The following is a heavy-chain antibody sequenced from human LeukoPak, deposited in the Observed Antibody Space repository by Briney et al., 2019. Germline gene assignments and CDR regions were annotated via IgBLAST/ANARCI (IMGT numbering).Heavy chain of an antibody. CDR3: ARGVPAAGAKWFDP. CDR2: VYHSGAT. D-gene: IGHD6-13*01. Sequence: SGTLSLTCAVSGGSITSGNWWTWVRQPPGKGLEWIGEVYHSGATNYNPSLKPRVTISVDKSKNEFSLALTSLNAADTAVYYCARGVPAAGAKWFDPWGQGSLVTVSS. J-gene: IGHJ5*02. CDR1: GGSITSGNW. V-gene: IGHV4-4*02.